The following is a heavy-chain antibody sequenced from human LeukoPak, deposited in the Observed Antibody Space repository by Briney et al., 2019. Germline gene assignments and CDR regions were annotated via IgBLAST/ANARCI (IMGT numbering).Heavy chain of an antibody. CDR3: ARHPFATPFDY. J-gene: IGHJ4*02. Sequence: SGTLSLTCTVSGGSISSYYWSWIRQPPGKGLEWIGYIYYSGSTNYNPSLKSRVTISVDTSKNQFSLKLSSVTAADTAVYYCARHPFATPFDYWGRGTLLTVSS. CDR1: GGSISSYY. V-gene: IGHV4-59*08. D-gene: IGHD2-15*01. CDR2: IYYSGST.